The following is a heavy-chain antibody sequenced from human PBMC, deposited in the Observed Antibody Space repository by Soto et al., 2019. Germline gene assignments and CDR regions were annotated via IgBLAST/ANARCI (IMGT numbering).Heavy chain of an antibody. V-gene: IGHV1-18*01. D-gene: IGHD3-22*01. CDR1: GYTFGTYG. CDR2: ISGYIGNT. CDR3: ARDIYNSSGYYYPYYFDY. Sequence: ASVKVSCKASGYTFGTYGGSWVRQAPGQGLEWMGWISGYIGNTQYAQKFQGRVTMTTDTSTSTAYMELRRLRSDDTAVYYCARDIYNSSGYYYPYYFDYWGQGTLVTVS. J-gene: IGHJ4*02.